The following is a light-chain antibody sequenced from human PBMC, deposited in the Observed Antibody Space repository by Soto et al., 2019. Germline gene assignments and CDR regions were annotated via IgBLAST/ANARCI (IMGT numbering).Light chain of an antibody. CDR2: GAS. J-gene: IGKJ1*01. Sequence: EIVLTQSPGTLSLSPGERATLSCRASPSVSSSYLAWYQQKPGQAPRLLIYGASSRATGIPDRFSGSGSGTDFTLTISRLEPEDFAVYYCQHYGSPRTFGQGTKVDI. V-gene: IGKV3-20*01. CDR3: QHYGSPRT. CDR1: PSVSSSY.